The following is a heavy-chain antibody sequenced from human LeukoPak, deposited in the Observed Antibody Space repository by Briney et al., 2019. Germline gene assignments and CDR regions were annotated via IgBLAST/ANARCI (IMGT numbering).Heavy chain of an antibody. J-gene: IGHJ4*02. CDR1: GGSISSSSYY. V-gene: IGHV4-39*07. Sequence: SETLSLTCTVSGGSISSSSYYWGWIRQPPGKGLEWIGSIYYSGSTYYNPSLKSRVTISVDTSKNQFSLKLSSVTAADTAVYYCARIAARVIDYWGQGTLVTVSS. D-gene: IGHD6-6*01. CDR3: ARIAARVIDY. CDR2: IYYSGST.